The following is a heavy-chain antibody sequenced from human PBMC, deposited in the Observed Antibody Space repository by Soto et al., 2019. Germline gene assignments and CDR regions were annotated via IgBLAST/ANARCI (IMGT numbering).Heavy chain of an antibody. D-gene: IGHD6-6*01. Sequence: ASVKVSCKASGYTFTGYYMHWVRQAPGQGLEWMGWINPNSGGTNYAQKFQGRVTMTRDTSISTAYMELSRLRSDDTAVYYCARAEYSSSSPYFDYWGQGTLVTVSS. V-gene: IGHV1-2*02. CDR3: ARAEYSSSSPYFDY. CDR2: INPNSGGT. CDR1: GYTFTGYY. J-gene: IGHJ4*02.